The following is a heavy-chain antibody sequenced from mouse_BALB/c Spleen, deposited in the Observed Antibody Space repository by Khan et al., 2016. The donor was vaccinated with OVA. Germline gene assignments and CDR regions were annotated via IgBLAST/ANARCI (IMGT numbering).Heavy chain of an antibody. V-gene: IGHV2-6-1*01. CDR3: ARQPYYHYNVMDY. D-gene: IGHD2-10*01. Sequence: QVQLKQSGPGLVAPSQSLSITCTISGFSLKNYGIHWVRQPPGKGLEWLAVIWSDGSTTYNSAHKSRLTITKDNSKSQVFLNMNSLQSDDTAIYFCARQPYYHYNVMDYWGQGTSVTVSS. CDR2: IWSDGST. CDR1: GFSLKNYG. J-gene: IGHJ4*01.